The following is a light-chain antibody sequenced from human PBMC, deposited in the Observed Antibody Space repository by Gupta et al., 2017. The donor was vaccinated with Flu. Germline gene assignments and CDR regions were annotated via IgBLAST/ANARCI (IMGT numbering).Light chain of an antibody. CDR1: NIGSKS. J-gene: IGLJ2*01. CDR2: DDS. CDR3: QVWDSSSDHPGVV. Sequence: SYVLTQPPSVSVAPGQTARITCGGTNIGSKSVHWYQQKPGQAPVLVVYDDSDRPSGIPERFSGSNSGNTATLTISRVEAGDEADYYCQVWDSSSDHPGVVFGGGTKLTVL. V-gene: IGLV3-21*02.